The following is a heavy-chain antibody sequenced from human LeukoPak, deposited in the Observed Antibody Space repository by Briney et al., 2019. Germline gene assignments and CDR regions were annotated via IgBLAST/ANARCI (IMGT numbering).Heavy chain of an antibody. CDR1: GXSISSSSSY. J-gene: IGHJ4*02. CDR3: VSPRGFSYGYFDY. V-gene: IGHV4-39*01. Sequence: SETLSLTCTVSGXSISSSSSYWGWIRQPPGKGLEWIGSIYYSKNTYYNPSLKSRVTISADTSKNQFSLTLGSVSATDTAVYHCVSPRGFSYGYFDYWGQGTLVTVSS. CDR2: IYYSKNT. D-gene: IGHD5-18*01.